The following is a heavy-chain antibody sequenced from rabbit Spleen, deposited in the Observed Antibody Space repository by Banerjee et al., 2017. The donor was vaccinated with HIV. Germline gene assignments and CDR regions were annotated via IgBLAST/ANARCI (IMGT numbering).Heavy chain of an antibody. Sequence: QGQLKETGGGLVQPGGSLTLSCATSGFDFNSYSMSWVRQAPGKGLEWIACIDTNDGDTDYANWPKGRFTISKTSSTTVTLQMTSLTAADTATYFCARNYVNAFDPWGQGTLVTVS. CDR3: ARNYVNAFDP. D-gene: IGHD1-1*01. V-gene: IGHV1S45*01. CDR1: GFDFNSYS. CDR2: IDTNDGDT. J-gene: IGHJ2*01.